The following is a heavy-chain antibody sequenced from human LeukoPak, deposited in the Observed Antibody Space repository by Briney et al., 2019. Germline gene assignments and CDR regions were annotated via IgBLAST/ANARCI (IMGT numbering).Heavy chain of an antibody. CDR2: IYYSGST. D-gene: IGHD3-10*01. CDR3: AANSADYNTLGSSYKV. J-gene: IGHJ4*02. Sequence: PSETLSLTCTVSGYSISTGYYWDWIRQPPGKGLEWIGYIYYSGSTNYNPSLKSRVTISVDTSKDQFSLKLNSVTAADTAVFYCAANSADYNTLGSSYKVWGQGTLVTVSS. V-gene: IGHV4-38-2*02. CDR1: GYSISTGYY.